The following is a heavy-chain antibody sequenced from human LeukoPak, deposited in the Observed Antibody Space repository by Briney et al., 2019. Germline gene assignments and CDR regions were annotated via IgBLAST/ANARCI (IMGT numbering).Heavy chain of an antibody. CDR3: ARGGSIWFSY. D-gene: IGHD6-13*01. J-gene: IGHJ4*02. V-gene: IGHV3-48*01. Sequence: GGSLRLSCAASGFTFSSYSMTWVRQAPGKGLEWISYIHDGGSPIYYADSVKGRFTVSRDNAKNSLYLQMNSLRAEDTAVYYCARGGSIWFSYWGQGTLVTVSS. CDR2: IHDGGSPI. CDR1: GFTFSSYS.